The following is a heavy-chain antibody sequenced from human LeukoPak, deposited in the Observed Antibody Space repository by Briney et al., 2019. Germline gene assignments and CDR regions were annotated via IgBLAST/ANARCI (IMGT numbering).Heavy chain of an antibody. V-gene: IGHV3-11*04. J-gene: IGHJ4*02. CDR2: ISSSGSTI. CDR3: ARVEYSSSWQIVYYFDY. CDR1: GFTFSDYF. D-gene: IGHD6-13*01. Sequence: GGSLRLSCAASGFTFSDYFMSWIRQAPGKGLEWVSYISSSGSTIYYADSVKGRFTISRDNAKNSLYLQMNSLTAEDTAVYCCARVEYSSSWQIVYYFDYWGQGTLVTVSS.